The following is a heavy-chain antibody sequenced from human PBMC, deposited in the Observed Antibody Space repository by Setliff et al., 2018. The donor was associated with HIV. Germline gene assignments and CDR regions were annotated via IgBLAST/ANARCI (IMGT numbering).Heavy chain of an antibody. CDR2: INPKSGGT. CDR3: ATDCAVGGGTGSLDS. CDR1: GYTFTDYY. J-gene: IGHJ4*02. D-gene: IGHD3-16*01. Sequence: ASVKVSCKASGYTFTDYYMYWMRQAPGQGFEWMGWINPKSGGTTYAQKFQGRVTMTRDTSISTAYMEVSRLRSDDTAVYYCATDCAVGGGTGSLDSWGQGTLVTVSS. V-gene: IGHV1-2*02.